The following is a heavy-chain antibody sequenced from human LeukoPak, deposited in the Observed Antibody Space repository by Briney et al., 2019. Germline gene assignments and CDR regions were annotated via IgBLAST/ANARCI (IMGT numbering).Heavy chain of an antibody. CDR1: GFTFSSYS. Sequence: GGSLRLSCAASGFTFSSYSMNWIRQAPGKGLEWVSSISSSSSYIYYADSVKGRFTISRDNAKNSLYLQINSLRAEDTAVYYFARPQTGYCSGGSCYSVVHDAFDIWGQGTMVTVSS. CDR3: ARPQTGYCSGGSCYSVVHDAFDI. CDR2: ISSSSSYI. J-gene: IGHJ3*02. V-gene: IGHV3-21*04. D-gene: IGHD2-15*01.